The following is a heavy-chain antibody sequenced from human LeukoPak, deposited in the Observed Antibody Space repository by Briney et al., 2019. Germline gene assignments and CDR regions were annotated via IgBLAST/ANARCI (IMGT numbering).Heavy chain of an antibody. J-gene: IGHJ6*02. D-gene: IGHD1-26*01. Sequence: SETLSLTCAVCGGSFSGYYWSWIRQPPGKGLEWIGEINHSGSTNYHPSLKSRVTISVDTSKNQFSLKLSSVTAADTAVYYCARGVPGATRMDVWGQGTTVTVSS. CDR1: GGSFSGYY. V-gene: IGHV4-34*01. CDR3: ARGVPGATRMDV. CDR2: INHSGST.